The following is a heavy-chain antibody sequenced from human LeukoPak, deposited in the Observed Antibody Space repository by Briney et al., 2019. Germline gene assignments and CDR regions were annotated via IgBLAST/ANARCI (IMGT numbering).Heavy chain of an antibody. Sequence: GRSLRLSCAASGFTFSSYGMHWVRQAPGKGLEWVAVIWYDGSNKYYADSVKGRFTISRDNSKNTLYLQMNSLRAEDTAVYYCAKVGGELLSYYYYYYMDVWGKGTTVTVSS. V-gene: IGHV3-33*06. CDR1: GFTFSSYG. D-gene: IGHD1-26*01. CDR3: AKVGGELLSYYYYYYMDV. CDR2: IWYDGSNK. J-gene: IGHJ6*03.